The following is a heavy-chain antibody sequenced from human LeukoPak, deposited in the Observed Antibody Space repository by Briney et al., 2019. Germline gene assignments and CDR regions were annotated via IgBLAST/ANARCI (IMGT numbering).Heavy chain of an antibody. CDR2: ISSSSSYI. D-gene: IGHD2-21*02. J-gene: IGHJ4*02. CDR1: GFTFSSYS. V-gene: IGHV3-21*01. Sequence: GGSLRLSCAASGFTFSSYSMNWVRQAPGKGLEWVSSISSSSSYIYYADSVKGRFTISRDNAKNSLYLQMNSLRVEDTAVYYCARAPGGDSYYFDYWGQGTLVTVSS. CDR3: ARAPGGDSYYFDY.